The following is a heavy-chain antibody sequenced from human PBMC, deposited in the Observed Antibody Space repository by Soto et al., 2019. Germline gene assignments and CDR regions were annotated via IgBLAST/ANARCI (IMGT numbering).Heavy chain of an antibody. V-gene: IGHV4-31*03. Sequence: PSETLSLTCTVSGGSISSGDYYWSWIRQHPGKGLEWIGYIYYSGSTYYNPSLKSRVTISVDTSKNQFSLKLSSVTAADTAVYYCARSYYDSTGFAVDRWGQGTLVTVSS. CDR2: IYYSGST. J-gene: IGHJ5*02. CDR3: ARSYYDSTGFAVDR. D-gene: IGHD3-22*01. CDR1: GGSISSGDYY.